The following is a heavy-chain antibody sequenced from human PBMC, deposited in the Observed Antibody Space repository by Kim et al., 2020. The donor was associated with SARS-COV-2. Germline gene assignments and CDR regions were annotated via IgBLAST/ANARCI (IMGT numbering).Heavy chain of an antibody. J-gene: IGHJ6*02. D-gene: IGHD2-2*01. V-gene: IGHV3-33*08. CDR2: IWYDGNTK. CDR3: ARRVVPASQANYFAMDV. CDR1: GFTFSDYG. Sequence: GGSLRLSCAASGFTFSDYGMHWVRQAPGKGLEWVAVIWYDGNTKYSADSVKGRFTISRDNSKNTLYLQMNSLRAEDTAVYYCARRVVPASQANYFAMDVWGQGTTVTVAS.